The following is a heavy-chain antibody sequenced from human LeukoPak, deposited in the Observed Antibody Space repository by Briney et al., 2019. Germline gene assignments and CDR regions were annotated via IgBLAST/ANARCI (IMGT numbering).Heavy chain of an antibody. V-gene: IGHV3-30-3*01. J-gene: IGHJ4*02. CDR1: GFTFSSYA. Sequence: GGSLRLSCAASGFTFSSYAMHWVRPAPGKGLEWVAVISYDGSNKYYADSVKGRFTISRDNSKNTLYLQMNSLRAEDTAVYYCARPSDPNYYDSSGYPQAYFDYWGQGTLVTVSS. D-gene: IGHD3-22*01. CDR2: ISYDGSNK. CDR3: ARPSDPNYYDSSGYPQAYFDY.